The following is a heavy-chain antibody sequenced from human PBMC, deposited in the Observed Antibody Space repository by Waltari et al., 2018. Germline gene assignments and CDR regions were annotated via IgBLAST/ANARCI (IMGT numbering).Heavy chain of an antibody. Sequence: QLQLQESGPGLVKTSETLSFTCSVSGGSITSNRHYWGWIRQPPGQGLEWIGTISYAGATYSSPSLNSRVTVSRDTSKNQLSLTLGSVTASDTAVYYCATYIGASVGTAAFDVWGQGAMVTVSS. V-gene: IGHV4-39*01. CDR3: ATYIGASVGTAAFDV. J-gene: IGHJ3*01. CDR1: GGSITSNRHY. CDR2: ISYAGAT. D-gene: IGHD5-12*01.